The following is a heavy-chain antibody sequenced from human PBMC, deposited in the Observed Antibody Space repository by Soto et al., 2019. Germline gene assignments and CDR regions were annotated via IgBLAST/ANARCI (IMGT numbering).Heavy chain of an antibody. D-gene: IGHD6-6*01. V-gene: IGHV1-18*01. CDR1: GYTFTSYG. CDR3: ARGGSSSPHNWGYYMDV. Sequence: VASVKVSCKASGYTFTSYGISWVRQAPGQGLEWMGWISAYNGNTNYAQKLQGRVTMTTDTSTSTAYMELRSLRSDDTAVYYCARGGSSSPHNWGYYMDVWGKGTTVTVSS. CDR2: ISAYNGNT. J-gene: IGHJ6*03.